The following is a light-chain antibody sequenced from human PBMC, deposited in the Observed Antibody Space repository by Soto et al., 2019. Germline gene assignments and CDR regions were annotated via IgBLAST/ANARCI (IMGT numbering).Light chain of an antibody. V-gene: IGLV2-14*01. Sequence: QSVLTQPASVPGSPGQSITISCTGTSSDVGGYDYVSWYQQYAGKAPKLTIYNVRNRPSGVSNRFSGSKSGNTASLTISGLQPEDEADYFCSSYTNSGTVLFGGGTKLTVL. J-gene: IGLJ2*01. CDR1: SSDVGGYDY. CDR3: SSYTNSGTVL. CDR2: NVR.